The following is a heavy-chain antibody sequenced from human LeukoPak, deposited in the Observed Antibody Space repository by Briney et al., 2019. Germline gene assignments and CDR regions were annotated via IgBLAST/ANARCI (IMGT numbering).Heavy chain of an antibody. CDR2: IYAEDSDT. J-gene: IGHJ4*02. Sequence: GESLKFSCKGSGDSFTSYWIAWVRQMPGKGLEWVVIIYAEDSDTRYNPSFQGQVTMSADKSIKTAHSQSSSVSASDTDIYYCARLAGDSYEDNDYWSYHLEYWGQGTLVSVSS. D-gene: IGHD3/OR15-3a*01. CDR1: GDSFTSYW. CDR3: ARLAGDSYEDNDYWSYHLEY. V-gene: IGHV5-51*01.